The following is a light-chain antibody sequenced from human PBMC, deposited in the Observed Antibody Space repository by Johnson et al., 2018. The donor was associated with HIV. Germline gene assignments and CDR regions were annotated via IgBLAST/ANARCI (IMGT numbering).Light chain of an antibody. CDR1: SSNIGDNY. CDR2: ENN. Sequence: QSVLTQPPSVSAAPGQKVTISCSGSSSNIGDNYVSWYQQVPGTAPKLLIYENNKRPSGIPDRFSGSESGTSATLGITGLQTGDEADYYCGTWDSSLSAHYVFGTGTKVTVL. V-gene: IGLV1-51*02. CDR3: GTWDSSLSAHYV. J-gene: IGLJ1*01.